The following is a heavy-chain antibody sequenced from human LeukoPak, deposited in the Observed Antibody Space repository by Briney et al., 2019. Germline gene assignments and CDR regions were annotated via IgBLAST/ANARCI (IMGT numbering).Heavy chain of an antibody. Sequence: GASVKVSCKASGYTFTSYDINWLRQATGQGPEWMGWMNPNSGNTGYAEKFQGRVTITTDESTSTAYMELSSLRSEDTAVYYCARLKTTVTDYYYYGMDVWGQGTTVTVSS. J-gene: IGHJ6*02. D-gene: IGHD4-17*01. CDR2: MNPNSGNT. CDR1: GYTFTSYD. CDR3: ARLKTTVTDYYYYGMDV. V-gene: IGHV1-8*01.